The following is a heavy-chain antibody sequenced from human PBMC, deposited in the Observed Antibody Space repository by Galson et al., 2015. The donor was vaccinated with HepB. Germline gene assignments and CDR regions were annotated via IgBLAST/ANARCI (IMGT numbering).Heavy chain of an antibody. CDR3: ARDLYIRAGGGGGSFLGY. V-gene: IGHV3-30*04. CDR1: GFTFSSYA. Sequence: SLRLSCAASGFTFSSYAMHWVRQAPGKGLEWVAVISYDGSNKYYADSVKGRFTISRDNSKNTLYLQMNSLRAEDTAVYYCARDLYIRAGGGGGSFLGYWGQGTQVTVSS. CDR2: ISYDGSNK. D-gene: IGHD1-26*01. J-gene: IGHJ4*02.